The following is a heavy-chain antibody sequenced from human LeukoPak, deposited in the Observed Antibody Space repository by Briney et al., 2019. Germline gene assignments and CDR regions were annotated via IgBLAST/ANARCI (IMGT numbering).Heavy chain of an antibody. Sequence: GGSLRLSCAASGFIFSDYYMNWIHQAPGKELEWVSYISTGANTIYYADSVKGRFTISRDNAKNSLFLQMNSLRDEDTAVYYCARDFSDSSSQTAFDFWGQGTLVTVSS. CDR3: ARDFSDSSSQTAFDF. J-gene: IGHJ4*02. D-gene: IGHD6-19*01. CDR2: ISTGANTI. CDR1: GFIFSDYY. V-gene: IGHV3-11*01.